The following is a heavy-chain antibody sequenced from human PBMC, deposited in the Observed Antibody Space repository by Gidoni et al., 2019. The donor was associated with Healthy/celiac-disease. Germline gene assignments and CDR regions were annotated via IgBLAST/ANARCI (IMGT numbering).Heavy chain of an antibody. CDR1: GFTFSSYS. J-gene: IGHJ4*02. CDR3: ARDGYYGSGSPAPFDY. Sequence: EVQLVESGGGLVKPGGSLRLSCAASGFTFSSYSMNWVRQAPGKGLGWVSSISSSSSYIYYADSVKGRFTISRDNAKNSLYLQMNSLRAEDTAVYYCARDGYYGSGSPAPFDYWGQGTLVTVSS. D-gene: IGHD3-10*01. V-gene: IGHV3-21*01. CDR2: ISSSSSYI.